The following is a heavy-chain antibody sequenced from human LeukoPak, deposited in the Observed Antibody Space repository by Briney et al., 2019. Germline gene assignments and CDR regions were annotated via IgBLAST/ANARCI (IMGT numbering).Heavy chain of an antibody. CDR3: AREQQLPRGDFDY. Sequence: GASVKVSRKSTVYTFTTYNSNWLRQAPGQGLEWMGWISVHNGKTNYAQKVQGRVTMTTDTSTTTAYLERRRLRFDDRPVYYFAREQQLPRGDFDYWGQGTLLTVSS. V-gene: IGHV1-18*04. CDR1: VYTFTTYN. CDR2: ISVHNGKT. J-gene: IGHJ4*02. D-gene: IGHD6-13*01.